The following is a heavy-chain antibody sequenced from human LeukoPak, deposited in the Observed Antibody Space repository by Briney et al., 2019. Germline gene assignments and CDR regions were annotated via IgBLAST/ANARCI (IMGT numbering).Heavy chain of an antibody. V-gene: IGHV3-30*18. CDR3: AKLGFDSSGSHTLFDY. CDR1: GFTFSSYA. J-gene: IGHJ4*02. D-gene: IGHD3-22*01. CDR2: ISYDGRNN. Sequence: PGRSLRLSCAASGFTFSSYAMHWVRQGPGKGLEWVAIISYDGRNNHYADSVKGRFTISRDNSKNTLYLQMNGLRAEVTAVYYCAKLGFDSSGSHTLFDYWGQGTQVTVSS.